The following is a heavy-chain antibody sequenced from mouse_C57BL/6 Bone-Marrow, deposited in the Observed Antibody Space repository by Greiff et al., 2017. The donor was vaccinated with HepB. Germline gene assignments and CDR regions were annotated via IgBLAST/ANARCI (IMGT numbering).Heavy chain of an antibody. Sequence: DVMLVESGEGLVKPGGSLKLSCAASGFTFSSYAMSWVRQTPEKRLEWVAYISSGGDYIYYADTVKGRFTISRDNARNTLYLQMSSLKSEDTAMYYCTREYYGSTWFAYWGQVTLVTVSA. CDR1: GFTFSSYA. V-gene: IGHV5-9-1*02. J-gene: IGHJ3*01. D-gene: IGHD1-1*01. CDR2: ISSGGDYI. CDR3: TREYYGSTWFAY.